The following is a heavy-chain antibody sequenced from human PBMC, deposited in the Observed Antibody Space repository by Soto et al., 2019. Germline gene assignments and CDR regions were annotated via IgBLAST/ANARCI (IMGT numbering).Heavy chain of an antibody. J-gene: IGHJ4*02. V-gene: IGHV3-15*01. CDR3: TTETLFWSGYSFDY. D-gene: IGHD3-3*01. CDR1: GFTFSNAW. Sequence: LRLSCAASGFTFSNAWMSWVRQAPGKGLEWVGRIKSKTDGGTTDYAAPVKGRFTISRDDSKNTLYLQMNSLKTEDTAVYYCTTETLFWSGYSFDYWGQGTLVTVSS. CDR2: IKSKTDGGTT.